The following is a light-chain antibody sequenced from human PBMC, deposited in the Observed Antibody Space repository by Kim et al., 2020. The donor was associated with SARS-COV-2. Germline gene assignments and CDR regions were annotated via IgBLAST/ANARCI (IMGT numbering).Light chain of an antibody. CDR3: QQYGSSPRT. CDR1: QSVSSSY. J-gene: IGKJ2*01. V-gene: IGKV3-20*01. CDR2: GAS. Sequence: EIVLTQSPGTLSLSPGERATLSCRASQSVSSSYLAWYQQKPGQAPRLLIYGASSRATGIPDRFSGSGSGTDFTLTISRLEPEDFAVYYCQQYGSSPRTFGRGPSWRS.